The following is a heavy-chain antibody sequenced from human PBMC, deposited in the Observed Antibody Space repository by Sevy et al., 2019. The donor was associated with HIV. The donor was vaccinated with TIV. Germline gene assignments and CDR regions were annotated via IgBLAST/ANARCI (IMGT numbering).Heavy chain of an antibody. V-gene: IGHV3-30*18. D-gene: IGHD3-9*01. CDR1: GISFTTSG. Sequence: GGSLRLSCVVSGISFTTSGMHWVRQAPGKGLEWVAVISYHGRDKFYAESGKGRSTISRDNSKNKLYLQTNSLKAEDTAVYYCAKDFTGYNGMDVWGQGTMVTVSS. CDR2: ISYHGRDK. CDR3: AKDFTGYNGMDV. J-gene: IGHJ6*02.